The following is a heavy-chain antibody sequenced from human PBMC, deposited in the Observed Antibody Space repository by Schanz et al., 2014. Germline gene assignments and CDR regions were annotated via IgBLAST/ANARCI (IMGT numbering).Heavy chain of an antibody. CDR3: VRVPSRDVSFDL. V-gene: IGHV1-18*01. CDR2: IRPDNGHT. Sequence: QVQWVQSGADVKKPGASVKVSCKASGYTFTDYGLSWERQAPGQGLEWLGWIRPDNGHTTYSQKVRDRVIFTTDTSANTAYMELRSLRSDDTAHYYCVRVPSRDVSFDLWGRGTLVTVSS. D-gene: IGHD3-16*01. J-gene: IGHJ2*01. CDR1: GYTFTDYG.